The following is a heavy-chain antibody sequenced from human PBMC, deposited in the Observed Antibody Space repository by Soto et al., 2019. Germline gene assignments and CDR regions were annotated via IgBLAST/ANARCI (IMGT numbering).Heavy chain of an antibody. V-gene: IGHV1-24*01. CDR2: FDPEDGET. Sequence: ASVKVSCKVSGYTLTELSMHWVRQAPGKGLEWMGGFDPEDGETIYAQKFQGRVTMTEDTSTDTAYMELSSLRSEDTAMYYCATWMITFGGLWAFDYWGQGTLVTVSS. CDR3: ATWMITFGGLWAFDY. D-gene: IGHD3-16*01. J-gene: IGHJ4*02. CDR1: GYTLTELS.